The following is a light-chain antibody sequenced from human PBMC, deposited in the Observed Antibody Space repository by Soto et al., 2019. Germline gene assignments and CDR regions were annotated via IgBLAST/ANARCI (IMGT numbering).Light chain of an antibody. CDR1: QSISSW. J-gene: IGKJ1*01. Sequence: DIQMTQSPSTLSASVGDRVTITCRASQSISSWLAWYQQKPGKAPKLLIYKASSLESGVPSRFGGSGSGTEFTLTISSLQPDDFATYYCQQYNDYSRTFGKGTKVEIK. V-gene: IGKV1-5*03. CDR3: QQYNDYSRT. CDR2: KAS.